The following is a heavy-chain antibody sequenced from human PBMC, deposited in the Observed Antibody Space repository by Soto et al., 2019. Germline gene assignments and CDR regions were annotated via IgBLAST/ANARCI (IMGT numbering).Heavy chain of an antibody. CDR3: ARDPYGYDQGDYFDY. CDR1: GGTFSSYA. D-gene: IGHD5-12*01. CDR2: IIPIFGTA. V-gene: IGHV1-69*13. J-gene: IGHJ4*02. Sequence: SVKVSCKASGGTFSSYAISWVRQAPGQGLEWMGGIIPIFGTANCAQKFQGRVTITADESTSTAYMELSSLRSEDTAVYYCARDPYGYDQGDYFDYWGQGTLVTVSS.